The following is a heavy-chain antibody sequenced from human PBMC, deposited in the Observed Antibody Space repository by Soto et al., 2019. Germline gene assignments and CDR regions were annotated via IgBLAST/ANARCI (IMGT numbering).Heavy chain of an antibody. V-gene: IGHV6-1*01. CDR1: GDSVSSNSAA. J-gene: IGHJ4*02. CDR2: TYFRSKWYK. Sequence: LSQTLSLTCVISGDSVSSNSAAWNWIRQSPSRGLEWLGRTYFRSKWYKDYAISVKSRITINPDTSKNQFSLQLNSVTPEDTAVYYCVRDVGGGELLDYSGPGTLATVSS. D-gene: IGHD1-26*01. CDR3: VRDVGGGELLDY.